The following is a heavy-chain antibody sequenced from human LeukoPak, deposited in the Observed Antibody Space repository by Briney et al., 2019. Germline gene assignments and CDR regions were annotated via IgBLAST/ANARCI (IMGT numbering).Heavy chain of an antibody. CDR2: IRSKANSYAT. J-gene: IGHJ6*03. V-gene: IGHV3-73*01. CDR1: GSTFSGSA. Sequence: GGSLRLSCAASGSTFSGSAMHWVRQASGKGLEWVGRIRSKANSYATAYAASVKGRFTISRDDSKNTAYLQMNSLKTEDTAVYYCTRHIRDIVVVPAAPSVNYYYYMDVWGKGTTVTVSS. CDR3: TRHIRDIVVVPAAPSVNYYYYMDV. D-gene: IGHD2-2*01.